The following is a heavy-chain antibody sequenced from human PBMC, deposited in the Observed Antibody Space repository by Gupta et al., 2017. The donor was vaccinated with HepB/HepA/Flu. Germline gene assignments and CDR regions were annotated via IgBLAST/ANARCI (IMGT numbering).Heavy chain of an antibody. CDR2: IDHFGSS. CDR3: ARKDSSGFYIDD. V-gene: IGHV4-34*02. D-gene: IGHD3-22*01. J-gene: IGHJ4*02. Sequence: QVQLQQWGAGLLKRSETLSLTCTVDGGSFSGDYWRWIRQPPGKGLKWIGEIDHFGSSNYNPTSKNRVTISVDTSKNQFSLKLSSVTDANTAVYFSARKDSSGFYIDDWGQGTLVTGSS. CDR1: GGSFSGDY.